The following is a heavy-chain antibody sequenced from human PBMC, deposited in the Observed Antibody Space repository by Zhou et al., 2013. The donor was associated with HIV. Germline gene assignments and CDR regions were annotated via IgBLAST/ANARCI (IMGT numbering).Heavy chain of an antibody. Sequence: QVQLVQSGAEVKNPGASVKVSCKASGYSLSAYYMHWVRQAPGQGLEWMGWINPNSGGTNYAQKFQGRVTMTGDTSISTAYMELSKLRSDDTAVYYCARTHITGTTFGIAYWGQGTLVTVSS. CDR3: ARTHITGTTFGIAY. CDR1: GYSLSAYY. J-gene: IGHJ4*02. D-gene: IGHD1-20*01. CDR2: INPNSGGT. V-gene: IGHV1-2*02.